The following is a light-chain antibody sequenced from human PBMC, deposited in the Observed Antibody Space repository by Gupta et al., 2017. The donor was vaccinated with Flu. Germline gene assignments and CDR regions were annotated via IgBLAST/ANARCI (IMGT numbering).Light chain of an antibody. J-gene: IGKJ1*01. CDR1: QSLVYSDGNTY. CDR2: QVS. CDR3: MQGSRWPWA. Sequence: DVVMTQSPLSLLLTLGQPASISCRSSQSLVYSDGNTYLHWFQQRPGQSPRRLIYQVSHRESGVPDRFSGSGSGTDFILKISRVEAEDVGVYYCMQGSRWPWAFGQGTKVEIK. V-gene: IGKV2-30*01.